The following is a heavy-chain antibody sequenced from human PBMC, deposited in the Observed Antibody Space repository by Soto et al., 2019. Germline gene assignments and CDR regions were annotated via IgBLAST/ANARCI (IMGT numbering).Heavy chain of an antibody. J-gene: IGHJ4*01. CDR3: AKDLSRGYRCAVNPPRPFQH. CDR2: ISDTGDSE. Sequence: GGSLRLSCAASRFTFSSYVMSWVRQAPGKGLEWVSSISDTGDSEFHADSVKGRFIISRDSSTNTVYLKMNSLRADDTAVYYFAKDLSRGYRCAVNPPRPFQHWGQGTMVTVSS. V-gene: IGHV3-23*01. CDR1: RFTFSSYV. D-gene: IGHD6-13*01.